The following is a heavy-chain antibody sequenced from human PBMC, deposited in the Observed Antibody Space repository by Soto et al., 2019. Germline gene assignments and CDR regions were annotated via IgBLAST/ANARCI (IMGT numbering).Heavy chain of an antibody. V-gene: IGHV4-39*01. D-gene: IGHD3-3*01. CDR1: GGSISSSSYY. CDR2: IYYSGST. CDR3: AGRITKYDFWSGYEPDDAFDI. J-gene: IGHJ3*02. Sequence: SETLSLTCTVSGGSISSSSYYWGWIRQPPGKGLEWIGSIYYSGSTYYNPSLKSRVTISVDTSKNQFPLKLSSVTAADTAVYYCAGRITKYDFWSGYEPDDAFDIWGQGTMVTVSS.